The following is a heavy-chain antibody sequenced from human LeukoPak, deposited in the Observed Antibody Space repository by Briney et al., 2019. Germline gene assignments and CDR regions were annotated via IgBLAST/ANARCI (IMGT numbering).Heavy chain of an antibody. J-gene: IGHJ4*02. CDR3: ARGFCSSTSCYQGPFDF. CDR1: GFTVSSNY. Sequence: KAGGSLRLSCAASGFTVSSNYMSWVRQAPGKGLEWVGHIKNKTNGGTTDYAAPVKGRFIISRDDSKNTLYLQMNSLRTEDTAVYYCARGFCSSTSCYQGPFDFWGQGTLVTVSS. CDR2: IKNKTNGGTT. D-gene: IGHD2-2*01. V-gene: IGHV3-15*01.